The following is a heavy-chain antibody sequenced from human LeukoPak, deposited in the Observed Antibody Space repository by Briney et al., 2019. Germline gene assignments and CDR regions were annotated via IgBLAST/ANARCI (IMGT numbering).Heavy chain of an antibody. J-gene: IGHJ4*02. V-gene: IGHV3-11*06. D-gene: IGHD2-15*01. CDR2: ISSSSSYT. CDR3: ARDVGPYCSGGSCYSGRVY. Sequence: GGSLRLSCAAPGFTFSDYYMSWIRQAPGKGLEWVSYISSSSSYTDYADSVKGRFTISRDNAKNSLYLQMNSLRAEDTAVYYCARDVGPYCSGGSCYSGRVYWGQGTLVTVSS. CDR1: GFTFSDYY.